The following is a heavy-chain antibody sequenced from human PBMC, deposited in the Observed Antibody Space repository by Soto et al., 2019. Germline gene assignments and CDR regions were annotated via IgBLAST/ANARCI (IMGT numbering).Heavy chain of an antibody. Sequence: GGSLRLSCAASGFTFSSYSMNWVRQAPGKGLEWVSSISSSSSYIYYADSVKGRFTISRDNAKNSLYLQMNSLRAEDTAVYYCARGTTGGAMVRGVTLGTDYWGQGTLVTVSS. CDR2: ISSSSSYI. V-gene: IGHV3-21*01. CDR3: ARGTTGGAMVRGVTLGTDY. CDR1: GFTFSSYS. D-gene: IGHD3-10*01. J-gene: IGHJ4*02.